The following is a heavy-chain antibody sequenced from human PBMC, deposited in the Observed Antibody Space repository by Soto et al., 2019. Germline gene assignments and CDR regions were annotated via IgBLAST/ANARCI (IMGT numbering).Heavy chain of an antibody. D-gene: IGHD2-15*01. V-gene: IGHV4-31*03. CDR1: GGSISSGGYY. J-gene: IGHJ4*02. CDR3: ARRALPHAFVDY. Sequence: PSETLSLTCTVSGGSISSGGYYWSWIRQHPGKGLEWIGYIYYSGSTYYNTSLKSRVTISVDTSKNQFSLKLSSVSAEDTAVYFCARRALPHAFVDYWGQGTLVTVSS. CDR2: IYYSGST.